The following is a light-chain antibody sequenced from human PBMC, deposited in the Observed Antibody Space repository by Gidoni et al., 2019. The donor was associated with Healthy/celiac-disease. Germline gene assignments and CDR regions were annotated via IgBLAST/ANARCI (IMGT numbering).Light chain of an antibody. CDR2: AAS. CDR3: QQSYSTLSIT. Sequence: DIQMTQSPSSRSASVGERVTITCRASQSISSYLNWYQQKPGKAPKLLIYAASSLESGVPSRFSGSGSGTDFTLTISSLQPEDFATYYCQQSYSTLSITFGQGTRLEIK. J-gene: IGKJ5*01. V-gene: IGKV1-39*01. CDR1: QSISSY.